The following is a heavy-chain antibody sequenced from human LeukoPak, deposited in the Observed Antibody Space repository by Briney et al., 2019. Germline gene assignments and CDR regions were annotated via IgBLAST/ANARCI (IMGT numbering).Heavy chain of an antibody. CDR3: TYSSSSSLSPYYFDS. D-gene: IGHD6-6*01. J-gene: IGHJ4*02. V-gene: IGHV3-23*01. CDR2: ISGSGGYT. CDR1: GFTFSSYA. Sequence: GGSLRLSCAGSGFTFSSYAMSWVRQAPGKGQEWVSFISGSGGYTHSAESVKGRFTISRDNSKNMVYLQMNSLRDEDTAIYYCTYSSSSSLSPYYFDSWGQGTLVTVSS.